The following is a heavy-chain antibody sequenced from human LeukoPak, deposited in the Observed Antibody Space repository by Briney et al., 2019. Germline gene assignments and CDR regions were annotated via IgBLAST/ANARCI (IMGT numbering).Heavy chain of an antibody. CDR3: ARDHRKTYYYGSGSYYDAFDI. D-gene: IGHD3-10*01. CDR1: GGCISSYY. Sequence: SETLSLTCTVSGGCISSYYWSWIRQPPGKGLEWIGYIYYSGSTNYNPSLKSRVTISVDTSKNQFSLKLSSVTAADTAVYYCARDHRKTYYYGSGSYYDAFDIWGQGTMVTVSS. J-gene: IGHJ3*02. V-gene: IGHV4-59*01. CDR2: IYYSGST.